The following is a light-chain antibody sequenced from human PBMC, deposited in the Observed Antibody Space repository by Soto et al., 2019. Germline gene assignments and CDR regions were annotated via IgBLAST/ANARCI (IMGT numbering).Light chain of an antibody. CDR2: DAS. J-gene: IGKJ5*01. CDR1: QSVSSY. V-gene: IGKV3-11*01. Sequence: EIVLTQSPATLSLSPGERATLSCRASQSVSSYLAWYQQKPGQAPRLLIYDASNRATVIPARFSGSGSGTDFTLTISSLEPEDFAVYYCQQAGTFGQGTRLEIK. CDR3: QQAGT.